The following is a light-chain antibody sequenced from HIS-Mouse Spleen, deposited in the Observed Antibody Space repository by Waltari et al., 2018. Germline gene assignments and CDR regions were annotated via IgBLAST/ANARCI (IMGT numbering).Light chain of an antibody. CDR3: CSYAGSSTWV. J-gene: IGLJ3*02. Sequence: QSALTQPASVSGSPGQSITISCTGISSDVGSYNLVSWYLQHPGKAPKLMIYDGIKRPSGVSNRFSGSKSGNTASLTISGRKAEDEADYYCCSYAGSSTWVFGGGTKLTVL. CDR1: SSDVGSYNL. V-gene: IGLV2-23*01. CDR2: DGI.